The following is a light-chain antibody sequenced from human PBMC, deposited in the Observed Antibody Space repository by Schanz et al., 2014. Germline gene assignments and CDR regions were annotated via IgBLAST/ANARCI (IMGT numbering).Light chain of an antibody. V-gene: IGKV3D-15*01. J-gene: IGKJ5*01. CDR1: QTVTSN. CDR3: QQYNNWPPIT. Sequence: EIVLTQSPGTLSFSPGERAALSCRASQTVTSNYLAWYQRKPGQAPRLLIYGAFTRATAIPDRFSGGGSGTEFTLTISSLQSEDFAVYYCQQYNNWPPITFGQGTRLEIK. CDR2: GAF.